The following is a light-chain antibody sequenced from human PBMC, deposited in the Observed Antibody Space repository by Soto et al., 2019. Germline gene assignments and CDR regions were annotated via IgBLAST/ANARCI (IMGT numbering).Light chain of an antibody. CDR3: CSYAGSRTLV. Sequence: QSALTQPASVSGSPGQSITISCTGTSSDVGTYNLVSWYQQHPDKAPKLMIYEVTKRPSGVSNRFSGSKSGNTASLTISGLQAEDEADYYCCSYAGSRTLVFGGGTKVTVL. CDR2: EVT. CDR1: SSDVGTYNL. V-gene: IGLV2-23*02. J-gene: IGLJ3*02.